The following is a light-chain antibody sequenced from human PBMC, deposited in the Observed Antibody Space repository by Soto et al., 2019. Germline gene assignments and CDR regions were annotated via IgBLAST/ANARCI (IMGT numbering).Light chain of an antibody. J-gene: IGKJ1*01. CDR2: KAS. Sequence: DIQMTKSPSTLSGSVGDRVTITCRSSQTISSWLAWYQQKPGKAPKLLIYKASTLKSGVPSRFSGSGSGTEFTLTVSSLQPDDNATYYCQQYKSYSPWTFGQGTKV. V-gene: IGKV1-5*03. CDR3: QQYKSYSPWT. CDR1: QTISSW.